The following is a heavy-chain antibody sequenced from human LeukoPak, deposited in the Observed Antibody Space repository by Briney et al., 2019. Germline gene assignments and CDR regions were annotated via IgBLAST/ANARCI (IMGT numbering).Heavy chain of an antibody. J-gene: IGHJ4*02. D-gene: IGHD3-3*01. CDR3: SKALFDFWGGYYLVDYFDY. V-gene: IGHV3-30-3*01. CDR1: GFTFSSYG. Sequence: GGSLRLSCAASGFTFSSYGMHWVRQAPGKGLEWVAVISYDGSNKYYVHSVKGRFTISRDNSKNTLYLQMNSLRAEDTAVYYWSKALFDFWGGYYLVDYFDYWGQGTLVTVSS. CDR2: ISYDGSNK.